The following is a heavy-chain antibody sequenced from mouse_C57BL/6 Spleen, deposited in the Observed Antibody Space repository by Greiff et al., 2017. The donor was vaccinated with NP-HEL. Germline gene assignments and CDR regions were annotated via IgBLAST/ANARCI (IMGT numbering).Heavy chain of an antibody. CDR3: ARESNGSYWYFDV. Sequence: QVQLQQPGAELVMPGASVKLSCKASGYTFTSYWMHWVKQRPGQGLEWIGEIDPSDSYTNYNQKFKGKSTLTVDKSSSTAYMQLRSLTSEDSAVYYCARESNGSYWYFDVWGTGTTVTVSS. J-gene: IGHJ1*03. CDR2: IDPSDSYT. V-gene: IGHV1-69*01. D-gene: IGHD1-1*01. CDR1: GYTFTSYW.